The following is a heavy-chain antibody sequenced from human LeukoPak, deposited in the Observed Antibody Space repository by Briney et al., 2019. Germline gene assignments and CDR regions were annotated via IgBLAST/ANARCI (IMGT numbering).Heavy chain of an antibody. Sequence: GGSLRLSCAASGFTFSSYWMSWVRQAPGKGLEWVSAISGSGGSTYYADSVKGRFTISRDNSKNTLYLQMNSLRAEDTAVYYCAKDVAVAGLYYFDYWGQGTLVTVSS. D-gene: IGHD6-19*01. V-gene: IGHV3-23*01. J-gene: IGHJ4*02. CDR1: GFTFSSYW. CDR2: ISGSGGST. CDR3: AKDVAVAGLYYFDY.